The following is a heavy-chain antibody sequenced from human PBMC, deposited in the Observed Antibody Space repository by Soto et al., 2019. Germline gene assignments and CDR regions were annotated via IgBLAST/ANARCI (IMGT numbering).Heavy chain of an antibody. Sequence: QVQLVQSGAEVKKPGASVKVSCKASGYTFTSYGISWVRQAPGQGLEWMGWISAYNGNTNYAQKLQGRVTMTTDPSTSTAYMELRSLRAEETSSYYCARNWAAAGSLDYWGQGTLVTVSS. D-gene: IGHD6-13*01. CDR3: ARNWAAAGSLDY. V-gene: IGHV1-18*01. CDR2: ISAYNGNT. CDR1: GYTFTSYG. J-gene: IGHJ4*02.